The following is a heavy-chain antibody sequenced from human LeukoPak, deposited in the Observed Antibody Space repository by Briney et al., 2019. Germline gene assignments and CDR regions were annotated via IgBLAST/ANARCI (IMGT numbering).Heavy chain of an antibody. CDR2: IKTDGSEK. V-gene: IGHV3-7*01. CDR3: ARDVSVSGMDV. CDR1: GFTFTNYW. J-gene: IGHJ6*02. Sequence: GGSLRLSCAASGFTFTNYWISWVRQAPGKGMECVANIKTDGSEKYYVDSLKGRFTISRDNPKNSVYLKMNSLRAEDTAIYYCARDVSVSGMDVWGQGTTVTVSS. D-gene: IGHD5/OR15-5a*01.